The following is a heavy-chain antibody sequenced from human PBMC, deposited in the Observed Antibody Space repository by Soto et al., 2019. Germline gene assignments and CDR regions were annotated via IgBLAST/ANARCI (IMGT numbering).Heavy chain of an antibody. CDR1: GYTFTGYY. D-gene: IGHD3-3*01. J-gene: IGHJ3*02. V-gene: IGHV1-2*02. Sequence: GASVKVSCKASGYTFTGYYMHWVRQAPGQGLEWMGWINPNSGGTNYAQKFQGRVTMTRDTSISTAYMELSRQRSDDTAVYYCARAATYYDFWSENWAFDIWGQGTIVTVSS. CDR2: INPNSGGT. CDR3: ARAATYYDFWSENWAFDI.